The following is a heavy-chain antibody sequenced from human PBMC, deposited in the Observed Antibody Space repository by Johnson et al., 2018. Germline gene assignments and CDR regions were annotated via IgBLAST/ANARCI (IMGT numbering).Heavy chain of an antibody. Sequence: QVQLQESGPGLVKVSETXSLTCTVSGESFGGNSYYWAWIRQPPGKGLEWIGNIYYTGSTSYNPSLKSRAATSIDTSKKQFSLRMTCVTAADTAVYYCARDLSRQWLGIDFWGQGTLVTVSS. CDR3: ARDLSRQWLGIDF. CDR2: IYYTGST. CDR1: GESFGGNSYY. J-gene: IGHJ4*02. V-gene: IGHV4-39*07. D-gene: IGHD6-19*01.